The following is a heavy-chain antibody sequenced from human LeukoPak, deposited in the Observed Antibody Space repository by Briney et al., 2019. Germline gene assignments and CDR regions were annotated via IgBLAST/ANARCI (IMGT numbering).Heavy chain of an antibody. D-gene: IGHD3-22*01. J-gene: IGHJ5*02. V-gene: IGHV4-59*12. Sequence: SETLSLTCTVSGGSISSYYWSWIRQPPGKGLEWIGYIYYSGNTNYNPSLKSRVTISVDTSKNQFSLKLSSVTAADTAVYYCARDPLYYYDSSGYRFDPWGQGTLVTVSS. CDR2: IYYSGNT. CDR1: GGSISSYY. CDR3: ARDPLYYYDSSGYRFDP.